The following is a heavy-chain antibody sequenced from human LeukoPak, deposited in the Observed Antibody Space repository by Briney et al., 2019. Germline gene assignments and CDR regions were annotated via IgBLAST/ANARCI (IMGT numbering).Heavy chain of an antibody. CDR2: ISGSGGST. J-gene: IGHJ5*02. V-gene: IGHV3-23*01. Sequence: GGSLRLSCAASGFTFSSYAMSWVRQARGKGLEWVSAISGSGGSTYYADSVKGRFTISRDNSKNTLYLQMNSLRAEDTAVYYCAKEPGWLLLPGWFDPWGQGTLVTVSS. CDR3: AKEPGWLLLPGWFDP. D-gene: IGHD3-22*01. CDR1: GFTFSSYA.